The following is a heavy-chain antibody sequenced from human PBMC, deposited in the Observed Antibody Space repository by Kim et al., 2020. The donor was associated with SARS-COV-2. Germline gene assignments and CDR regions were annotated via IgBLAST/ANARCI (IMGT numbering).Heavy chain of an antibody. CDR1: GYSISSGYY. D-gene: IGHD3-9*01. J-gene: IGHJ3*02. Sequence: SETLSLTCTVSGYSISSGYYWGWIRQPPGKGLEWIGSIYHSGSTYYNPSLKSRVTISVDTSKNQFSLKLSSVTAADTAVYYCASNARLYDILTGYYPGALDIWGQGTMVTVSS. V-gene: IGHV4-38-2*02. CDR2: IYHSGST. CDR3: ASNARLYDILTGYYPGALDI.